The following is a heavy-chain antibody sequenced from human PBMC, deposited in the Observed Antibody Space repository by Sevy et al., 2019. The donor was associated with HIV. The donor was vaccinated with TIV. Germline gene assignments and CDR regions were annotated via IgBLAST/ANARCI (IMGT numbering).Heavy chain of an antibody. V-gene: IGHV3-66*01. Sequence: GGSLRLSCAASEFTVSSSYMSWVRQAPGKGLEWVSILYSGGSTYYAASVKGRFAVSRDNSTNTLYHQMNSLRAEDTAVYYGARAGTGSYRAYFDYWGQGTLVTVSS. CDR1: EFTVSSSY. J-gene: IGHJ4*02. D-gene: IGHD1-26*01. CDR2: LYSGGST. CDR3: ARAGTGSYRAYFDY.